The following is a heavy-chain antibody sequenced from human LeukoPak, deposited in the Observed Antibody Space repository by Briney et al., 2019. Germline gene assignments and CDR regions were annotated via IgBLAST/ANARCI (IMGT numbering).Heavy chain of an antibody. V-gene: IGHV3-21*01. CDR1: GFTFSNYN. Sequence: GGSLRLSCAASGFTFSNYNMNWVRQAPGKGLEWVSSIRSSTTYVYYADSVKGRFTISRDSAKNSLSLQMSSLRGEDTALYYCATEHWGPNSWGQGTLVTVSS. CDR2: IRSSTTYV. D-gene: IGHD3-16*01. J-gene: IGHJ4*02. CDR3: ATEHWGPNS.